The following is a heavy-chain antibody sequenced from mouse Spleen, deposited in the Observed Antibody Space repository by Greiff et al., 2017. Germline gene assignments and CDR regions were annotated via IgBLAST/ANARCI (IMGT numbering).Heavy chain of an antibody. CDR1: GYTFTSYW. CDR2: IDPSDSET. CDR3: ARGGYGNFRYFDV. Sequence: VQLQQPGAELVRPGSSVKLSCKASGYTFTSYWMHWVKQRPIQGLEWIGNIDPSDSETHYNQKFKDKATLTVDKSSSTAYMQLSSLTSEDSAVYYCARGGYGNFRYFDVWGAGTTVTVSS. D-gene: IGHD2-1*01. J-gene: IGHJ1*01. V-gene: IGHV1-52*01.